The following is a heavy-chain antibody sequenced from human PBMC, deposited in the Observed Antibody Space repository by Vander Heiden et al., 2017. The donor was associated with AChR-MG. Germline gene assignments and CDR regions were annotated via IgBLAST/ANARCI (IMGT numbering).Heavy chain of an antibody. V-gene: IGHV4-30-2*01. Sequence: QLQLQESGSGLVKPSQTLSLTCAVSGGSISSGGYSWSWIRQPPGKGLEWIGYIYHSGSTHYNPSLKRRVTISVDRSKNQFSLKLSSVTAAETAVYYCARDGIFCTNGVCYHHFDYWGQGTLVTVSS. D-gene: IGHD2-8*01. CDR1: GGSISSGGYS. CDR3: ARDGIFCTNGVCYHHFDY. J-gene: IGHJ4*02. CDR2: IYHSGST.